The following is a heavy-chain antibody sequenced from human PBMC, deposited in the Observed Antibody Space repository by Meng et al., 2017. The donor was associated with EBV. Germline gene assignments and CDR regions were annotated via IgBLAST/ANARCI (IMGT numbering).Heavy chain of an antibody. J-gene: IGHJ4*02. CDR2: FLPRLGAP. D-gene: IGHD3-10*01. V-gene: IGHV1-69*01. CDR3: ASESGRGYTPDY. Sequence: QVQWGRRGGEVKKPGLSVKVSCKTSGGPFRYYAISWVRQAPGQGLEWLGGFLPRLGAPNYAQKFHGRVKITADESTSTHYMDLSSLRSEDTAIYYCASESGRGYTPDYWGQGTLVTVSS. CDR1: GGPFRYYA.